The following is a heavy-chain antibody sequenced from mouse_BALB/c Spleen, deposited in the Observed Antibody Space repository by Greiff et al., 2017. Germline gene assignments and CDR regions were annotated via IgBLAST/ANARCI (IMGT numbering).Heavy chain of an antibody. CDR2: INPYNGDT. D-gene: IGHD1-1*01. CDR3: ARDLRKGAMDY. CDR1: GYSFTGYF. J-gene: IGHJ4*01. V-gene: IGHV1-20*02. Sequence: EVQLQQSGPELVKPGASVKISCKASGYSFTGYFMNWVMQSHGKSLEWIGRINPYNGDTFYNQKFKGKATLTVDKSSSTAHMELRSLASEDSAVYYCARDLRKGAMDYWGQGTSVTVSS.